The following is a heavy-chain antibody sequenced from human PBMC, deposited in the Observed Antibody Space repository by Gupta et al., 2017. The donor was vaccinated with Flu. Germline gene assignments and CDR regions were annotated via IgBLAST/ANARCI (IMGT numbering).Heavy chain of an antibody. CDR3: ARDYDSTAYYGMDV. CDR2: INSDSAYI. Sequence: EVRLSESGGGLVKPGGSLRLSCAASGFTFGDYTMRWVRQAPGKGLEWVSSINSDSAYIYYADSVRGRFTISRDNAKDSLFLQLNNLRAEDTAMYYCARDYDSTAYYGMDVWGQGTAVTVAS. D-gene: IGHD3-22*01. CDR1: GFTFGDYT. J-gene: IGHJ6*02. V-gene: IGHV3-21*01.